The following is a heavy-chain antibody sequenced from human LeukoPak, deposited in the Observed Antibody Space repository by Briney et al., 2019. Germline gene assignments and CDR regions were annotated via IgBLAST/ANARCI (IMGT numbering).Heavy chain of an antibody. V-gene: IGHV3-53*01. CDR2: IYSGGST. J-gene: IGHJ4*02. D-gene: IGHD3-9*01. CDR1: GFTFSNYW. CDR3: ARRGDYYDILTGYYIGYFDY. Sequence: GSLRLSCGASGFTFSNYWMSWVRQAPGKGLEWVSVIYSGGSTYYADSVKGRFTISRDNSKNTLYLQMNSLRAEDTAVYYCARRGDYYDILTGYYIGYFDYWGQGTLVTVSS.